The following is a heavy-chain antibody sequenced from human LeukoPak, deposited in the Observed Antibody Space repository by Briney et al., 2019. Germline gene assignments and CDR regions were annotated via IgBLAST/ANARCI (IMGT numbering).Heavy chain of an antibody. CDR3: ARDRVGGATAAFDI. V-gene: IGHV4-59*13. CDR1: GASISSYY. D-gene: IGHD1-26*01. Sequence: PSETLSLTCAVYGASISSYYWSWVRQPPGKGLEWIGFIYYSGSTNYNPSLKSRVAISVDRSKNQFSLKLSSVTAADTAVYYCARDRVGGATAAFDIWGQGTMVTASS. CDR2: IYYSGST. J-gene: IGHJ3*02.